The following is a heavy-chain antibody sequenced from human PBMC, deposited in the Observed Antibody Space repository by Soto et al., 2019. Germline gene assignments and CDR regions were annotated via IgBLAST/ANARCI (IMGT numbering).Heavy chain of an antibody. CDR2: ISSGSNTI. D-gene: IGHD6-19*01. V-gene: IGHV3-48*02. Sequence: EVQLVESGGGLVQPGGSLRLSCAASGFTFSSYSMNWVRQAPGKGLEWVSYISSGSNTIYYADSVKGRFTISRDNAKNSLYLQMNSLRDEDTAVYYCAMLGGWYGVWNWYFDVWGRGTLVTVSS. CDR1: GFTFSSYS. J-gene: IGHJ2*01. CDR3: AMLGGWYGVWNWYFDV.